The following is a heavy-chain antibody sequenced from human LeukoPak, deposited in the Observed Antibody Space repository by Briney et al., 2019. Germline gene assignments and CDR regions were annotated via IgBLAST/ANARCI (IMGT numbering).Heavy chain of an antibody. Sequence: SETLSLTCAVSGYSISSGYYWGWIRQPPGKGLGWIGSIYHSGSTYYNPSLKSRVTISVDTSKNQFSLKLSSVTAADTAVYYCARVTVVPAAKGRAFDIWGQGTMVTVSS. D-gene: IGHD2-2*01. CDR1: GYSISSGYY. V-gene: IGHV4-38-2*01. CDR2: IYHSGST. J-gene: IGHJ3*02. CDR3: ARVTVVPAAKGRAFDI.